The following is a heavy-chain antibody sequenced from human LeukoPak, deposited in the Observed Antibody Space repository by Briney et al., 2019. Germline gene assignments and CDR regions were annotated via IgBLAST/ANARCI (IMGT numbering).Heavy chain of an antibody. CDR3: ARSPSTIGWNWGYYFDY. D-gene: IGHD3-3*01. J-gene: IGHJ4*02. Sequence: GGSLRLSCVASGFPFSNYALSWVRQAPGKGLECVSVISGDAGTTYYADSVKGRFTISRDNSKNTLYLQMNSLRAEDTAVYYCARSPSTIGWNWGYYFDYWGQGSLVTVPS. V-gene: IGHV3-23*01. CDR1: GFPFSNYA. CDR2: ISGDAGTT.